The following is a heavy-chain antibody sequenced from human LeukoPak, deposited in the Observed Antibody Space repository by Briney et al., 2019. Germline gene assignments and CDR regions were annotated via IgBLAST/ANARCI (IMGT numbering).Heavy chain of an antibody. V-gene: IGHV3-53*01. CDR3: ARRAARLGFDY. D-gene: IGHD6-6*01. CDR1: GFTVSSNY. CDR2: IYSGGST. J-gene: IGHJ4*02. Sequence: GGSLRLSCAASGFTVSSNYMSWVRQAPGKGLEWVSVIYSGGSTYYADSVKGRFTISRDNFKNTLYLQMNSLRAEDTAVYYCARRAARLGFDYWGQGTLVTVSS.